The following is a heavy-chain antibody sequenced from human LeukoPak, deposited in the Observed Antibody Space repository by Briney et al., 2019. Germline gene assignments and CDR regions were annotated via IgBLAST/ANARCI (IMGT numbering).Heavy chain of an antibody. CDR1: GYSISSGYY. V-gene: IGHV4-38-2*02. D-gene: IGHD5-24*01. J-gene: IGHJ4*02. Sequence: PSETLSLTCTVSGYSISSGYYWGWIRQPPGKGLERIGSIYHSGSTYYNPSLKSRVTISVDTSKNQFSLKLRSVTAADTAVYYCARHQGWLQWEYWGQGTLVTVSS. CDR3: ARHQGWLQWEY. CDR2: IYHSGST.